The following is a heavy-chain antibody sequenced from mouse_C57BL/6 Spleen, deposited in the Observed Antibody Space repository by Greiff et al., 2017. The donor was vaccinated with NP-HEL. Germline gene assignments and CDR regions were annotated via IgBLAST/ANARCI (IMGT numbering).Heavy chain of an antibody. CDR3: ARDGSSYGYFDV. D-gene: IGHD1-1*01. Sequence: VQLQQPGAELVRPGSSVKLSCKASGYTFTSYWMHWVKQRPIQGLEWIGNIDPSDSETHYNQKFKDKATLTVDKSSSTAYMPLSSLTSEDSAVYYCARDGSSYGYFDVWGTGTTVTVSS. V-gene: IGHV1-52*01. CDR2: IDPSDSET. J-gene: IGHJ1*03. CDR1: GYTFTSYW.